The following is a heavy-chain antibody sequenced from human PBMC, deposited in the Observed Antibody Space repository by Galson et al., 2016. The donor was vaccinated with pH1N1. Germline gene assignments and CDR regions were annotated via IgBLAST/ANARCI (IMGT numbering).Heavy chain of an antibody. CDR1: GYSFIGYY. D-gene: IGHD2-15*01. CDR2: IHTTTGDP. V-gene: IGHV7-4-1*02. CDR3: ARESYRCSGGSCYFDS. J-gene: IGHJ4*02. Sequence: SVKVSCKASGYSFIGYYMHWVRQVPGQGLEWMGWIHTTTGDPSYGQGFTGRFVFSLDTSVTTAYLQISSLKTEDAAVYYCARESYRCSGGSCYFDSWGQGTLVTVSS.